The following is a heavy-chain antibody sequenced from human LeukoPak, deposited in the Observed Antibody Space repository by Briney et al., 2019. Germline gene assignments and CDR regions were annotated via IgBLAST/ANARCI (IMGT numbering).Heavy chain of an antibody. CDR3: ASDSGSYAHY. D-gene: IGHD3-10*01. CDR2: INWDGGST. J-gene: IGHJ4*02. V-gene: IGHV3-20*04. CDR1: GFTFDEYG. Sequence: PGGSLRLSCAASGFTFDEYGMSWVRQAPGKGLEWVSSINWDGGSTAYADSVKGRFTISRDNAKNSLYLQMNSLRAEDTAVYYCASDSGSYAHYWGQGTLVTVSS.